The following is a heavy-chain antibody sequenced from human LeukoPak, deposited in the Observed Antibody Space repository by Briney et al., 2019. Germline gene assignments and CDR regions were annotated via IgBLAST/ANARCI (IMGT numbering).Heavy chain of an antibody. CDR3: ARGGGMVRGVIDYYYYYGMDV. Sequence: SQTLSLTCPVYGSAISRGGYYRSWIRQPPEKGLEWIGYIYHSGSTYYNPSLKSRVTISVDRSKNQFSLKLSSVTAADTAVYYCARGGGMVRGVIDYYYYYGMDVWGKGTTVTVSS. CDR1: GSAISRGGYY. CDR2: IYHSGST. J-gene: IGHJ6*04. V-gene: IGHV4-30-2*01. D-gene: IGHD3-10*01.